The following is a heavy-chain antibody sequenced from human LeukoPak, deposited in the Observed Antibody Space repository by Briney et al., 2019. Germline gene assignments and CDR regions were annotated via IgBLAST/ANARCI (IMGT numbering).Heavy chain of an antibody. D-gene: IGHD5-18*01. J-gene: IGHJ4*02. CDR1: GGSISSYY. CDR3: AREGYSYGPFDY. CDR2: IYYSGST. Sequence: SETLSLTCTVSGGSISSYYWSWIRQPPGKGLEWIGYIYYSGSTNYNPSLKSRVTISVDTSKNQFSLKLSSVTAADTAVYYCAREGYSYGPFDYWGQGTLVTVSS. V-gene: IGHV4-59*01.